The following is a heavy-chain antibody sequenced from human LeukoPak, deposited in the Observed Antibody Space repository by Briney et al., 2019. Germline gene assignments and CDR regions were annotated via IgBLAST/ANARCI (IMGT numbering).Heavy chain of an antibody. Sequence: ASVKVSCKVSGYTLTELSMHWVRQAPGKGLEWMGGFDPEDGETIYAQKLQGRVTMTTDTSTSTAYMELRSLRSDDTAVYYCARDIGSEFDYWGQGTLVTVSS. J-gene: IGHJ4*02. V-gene: IGHV1-24*01. CDR2: FDPEDGET. CDR1: GYTLTELS. CDR3: ARDIGSEFDY. D-gene: IGHD5-12*01.